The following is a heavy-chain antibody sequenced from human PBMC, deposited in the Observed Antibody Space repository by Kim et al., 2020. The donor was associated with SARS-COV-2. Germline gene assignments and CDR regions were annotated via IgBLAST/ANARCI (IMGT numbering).Heavy chain of an antibody. CDR2: IISSRGDI. Sequence: GGSLRLSCAASGFTFSSYSMNWVRHAPGNVLEWVSVIISSRGDIIYADSVKGLFTISRDNAKNSLYLQMNSLRAEDTAVYYCARDLGSDNWGGYYYYGMDVWGQGTTVTVSS. CDR1: GFTFSSYS. D-gene: IGHD7-27*01. CDR3: ARDLGSDNWGGYYYYGMDV. V-gene: IGHV3-21*01. J-gene: IGHJ6*02.